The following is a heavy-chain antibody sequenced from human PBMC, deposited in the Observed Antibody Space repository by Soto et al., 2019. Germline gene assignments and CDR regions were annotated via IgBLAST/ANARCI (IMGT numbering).Heavy chain of an antibody. D-gene: IGHD1-26*01. V-gene: IGHV3-11*06. CDR2: ISANNVYT. CDR1: GFTFTNYY. CDR3: ARDLEVGSYLYYFDF. Sequence: GGSLRLSCAASGFTFTNYYISWIRQAPGKGLEWVSYISANNVYTNYADSVKGRFTISRDNGKNSVYLQMNGLRAEDTAVYYCARDLEVGSYLYYFDFWGQGALVTV. J-gene: IGHJ4*02.